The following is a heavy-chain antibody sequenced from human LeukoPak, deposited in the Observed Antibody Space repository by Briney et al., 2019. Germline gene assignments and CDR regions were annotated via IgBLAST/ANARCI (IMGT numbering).Heavy chain of an antibody. CDR1: GGTFSSYA. CDR2: IIPIFGTA. V-gene: IGHV1-69*05. J-gene: IGHJ6*03. Sequence: SVKVSCKASGGTFSSYAISWVRQAPGQGLEWMGRIIPIFGTANYAQKFQGRVTITTDESTRTAYMELSSLRSEDTAVYYCARDLGEMATPNYYYYYMDVWGKGTTVTVSS. D-gene: IGHD5-24*01. CDR3: ARDLGEMATPNYYYYYMDV.